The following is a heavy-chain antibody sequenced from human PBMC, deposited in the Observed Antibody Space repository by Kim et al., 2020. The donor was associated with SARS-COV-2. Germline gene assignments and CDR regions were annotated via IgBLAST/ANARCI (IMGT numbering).Heavy chain of an antibody. V-gene: IGHV3-21*01. CDR3: ARDDPRLSKLHLDYFDC. Sequence: GGSLRLSCTASGFTFSSYSMNWVRQAPGKGLEWVSSISPSGSYIYFADSVKGRSTISRDNAKNSLYLQLNSLRAEDTAVYYCARDDPRLSKLHLDYFDCWGQGTLVTVSS. J-gene: IGHJ4*02. CDR2: ISPSGSYI. CDR1: GFTFSSYS. D-gene: IGHD6-25*01.